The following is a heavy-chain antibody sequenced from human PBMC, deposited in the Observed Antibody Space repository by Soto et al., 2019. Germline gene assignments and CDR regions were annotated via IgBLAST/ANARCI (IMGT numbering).Heavy chain of an antibody. CDR1: GYTFTSYD. CDR2: MNPNSGNT. D-gene: IGHD4-17*01. CDR3: ARGVGKDYGDS. Sequence: QGQLLQSGAAVKKPGASVKVSCKASGYTFTSYDIHWVRQATGQGLERMGWMNPNSGNTGYAQKVQGRVTRTRNTSISTAYMKRSSLRAEDAAVYDCARGVGKDYGDSWGQGTLVTVSP. V-gene: IGHV1-8*01. J-gene: IGHJ4*02.